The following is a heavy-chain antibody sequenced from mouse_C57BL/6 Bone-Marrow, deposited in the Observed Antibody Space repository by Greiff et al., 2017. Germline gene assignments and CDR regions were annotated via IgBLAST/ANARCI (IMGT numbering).Heavy chain of an antibody. CDR3: ARSGPLGRRFDY. D-gene: IGHD4-1*01. Sequence: VQLQQPGAELVKPGASVKMSCKASGYTFTSYWITWVKQRPGQGLEWIGDIYPTSGRTNYNEKFKSKAILTVDTSSNTAYMQLSSLTSEDSAVFCSARSGPLGRRFDYWGQGTTLTVSS. CDR1: GYTFTSYW. CDR2: IYPTSGRT. J-gene: IGHJ2*01. V-gene: IGHV1-55*01.